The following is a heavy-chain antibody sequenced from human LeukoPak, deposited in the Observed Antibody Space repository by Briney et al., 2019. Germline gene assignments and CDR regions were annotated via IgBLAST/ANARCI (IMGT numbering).Heavy chain of an antibody. V-gene: IGHV4-59*08. Sequence: KTSETLSLTCTVSGGSISSYYWSWIRQPPGKGLEWIGYIYYSGSTNYNPSLKSRVTISVDTSKNQFSLKLSSVTAADTAVYYCAVEGAAAGSYFGYWGQGTLVTVSS. J-gene: IGHJ4*02. CDR2: IYYSGST. CDR1: GGSISSYY. D-gene: IGHD6-13*01. CDR3: AVEGAAAGSYFGY.